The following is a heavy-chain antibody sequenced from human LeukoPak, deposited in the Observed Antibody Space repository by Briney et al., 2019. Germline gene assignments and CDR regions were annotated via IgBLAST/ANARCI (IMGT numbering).Heavy chain of an antibody. Sequence: PSETLSLTCTVSGGSISSYYWSWIRQPPGKGLEWIGYIYYSGSTNYNPSLKSRVTISVDTSKNQFSLKLSSVTAADTAVYYCARGSSYCSSTSCYAGWFDPWGQGTLVTVSS. V-gene: IGHV4-59*12. CDR2: IYYSGST. CDR3: ARGSSYCSSTSCYAGWFDP. D-gene: IGHD2-2*01. CDR1: GGSISSYY. J-gene: IGHJ5*02.